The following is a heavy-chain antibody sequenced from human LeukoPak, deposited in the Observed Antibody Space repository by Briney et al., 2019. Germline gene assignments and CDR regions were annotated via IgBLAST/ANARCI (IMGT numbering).Heavy chain of an antibody. Sequence: GGSLRLSCAASGFTFSSYMMNWVRQAPGKGLEWVSSINSGSTYTYYTESVKGRFTVSRDNAKNSLFLQMNSLRAEDTAINYCARSLTTLTYEGYWGQGTLVTVSS. D-gene: IGHD1-1*01. CDR2: INSGSTYT. J-gene: IGHJ4*02. CDR1: GFTFSSYM. CDR3: ARSLTTLTYEGY. V-gene: IGHV3-21*01.